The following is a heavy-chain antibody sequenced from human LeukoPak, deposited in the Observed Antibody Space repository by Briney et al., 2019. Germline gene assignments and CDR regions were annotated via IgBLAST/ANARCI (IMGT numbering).Heavy chain of an antibody. CDR2: ISGTSSTI. V-gene: IGHV3-48*01. D-gene: IGHD1-26*01. CDR1: GFSFSSYS. Sequence: PGRSLRLSSAASGFSFSSYSMNWVRQAPGKGLEWVSFISGTSSTIYYADSVKGRFTISRDNAQNSLYLQMNSLRGEDTAVYYCATSGSYRFDYWGQGTLVTVSS. J-gene: IGHJ4*02. CDR3: ATSGSYRFDY.